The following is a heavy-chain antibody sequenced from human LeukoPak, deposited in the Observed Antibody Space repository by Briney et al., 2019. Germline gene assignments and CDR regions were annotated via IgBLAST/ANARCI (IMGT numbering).Heavy chain of an antibody. CDR2: ISGSTRTI. D-gene: IGHD5-24*01. V-gene: IGHV3-48*02. CDR1: GFTFSRYV. J-gene: IGHJ6*03. CDR3: ARDPLRWLQNNYYYYYKDV. Sequence: GGSLRLSCAASGFTFSRYVMHWVRQAPGKGLEWVSYISGSTRTIYDADSVKGRFTISRDNAKNSLYLQMNSLRDEDTAVYYCARDPLRWLQNNYYYYYKDVWGKGTTVTVSS.